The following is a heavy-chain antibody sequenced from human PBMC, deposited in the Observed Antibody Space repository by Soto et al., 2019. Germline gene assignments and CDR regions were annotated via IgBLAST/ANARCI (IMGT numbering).Heavy chain of an antibody. D-gene: IGHD4-17*01. CDR1: GFTFGRDG. CDR3: AKERATTTAFDY. V-gene: IGHV3-23*01. J-gene: IGHJ4*02. CDR2: ITDNGRST. Sequence: VVSLRLSCAASGFTFGRDGMSWVRQAPGKGLEWVSLITDNGRSTYYADSVKGRFTISRDNTKNTLFLQMNSLRAEDTAVYYCAKERATTTAFDYWGQGALVTVS.